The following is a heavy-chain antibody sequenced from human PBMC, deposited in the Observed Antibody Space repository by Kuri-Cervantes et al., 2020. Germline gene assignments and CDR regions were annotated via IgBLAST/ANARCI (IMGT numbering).Heavy chain of an antibody. Sequence: SLKISCAASGFTFDDYAMHWVRQAPGKGLEWVSGISWNSGSIGYADSVKGRFTISRDNAKNSLYLQMNSLRAEDTALYYCAKDYDSSGCYYFDYWGQGTLVTVSS. V-gene: IGHV3-9*01. CDR3: AKDYDSSGCYYFDY. CDR2: ISWNSGSI. D-gene: IGHD3-22*01. CDR1: GFTFDDYA. J-gene: IGHJ4*02.